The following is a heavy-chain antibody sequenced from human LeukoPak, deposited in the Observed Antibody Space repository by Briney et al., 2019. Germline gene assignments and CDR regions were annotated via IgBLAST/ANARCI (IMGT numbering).Heavy chain of an antibody. Sequence: GGSLRLSCAASTFTFSIYGMHWVRQAPGKGLEWVAVIWSDGSNQYYADSVKGRFTISRDNSKNTLYLQLNSLRFEDTAADYCPRSSGTWGAFDIWGQGTMVTVSS. CDR3: PRSSGTWGAFDI. CDR1: TFTFSIYG. CDR2: IWSDGSNQ. J-gene: IGHJ3*02. D-gene: IGHD1-7*01. V-gene: IGHV3-33*08.